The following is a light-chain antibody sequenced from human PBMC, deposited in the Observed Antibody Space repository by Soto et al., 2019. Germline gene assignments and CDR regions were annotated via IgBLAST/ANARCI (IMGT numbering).Light chain of an antibody. J-gene: IGKJ1*01. CDR1: QSVNSW. CDR2: AAS. CDR3: QQLNSYPPWT. Sequence: DIQMTQSPPVLSASVGDRVTITCRASQSVNSWLAWYQHKPGKAPKLLIYAASSLQSWVPSRFSGSGSGTDFTLTISSLQPEDFATYYCQQLNSYPPWTFGQGTKVDI. V-gene: IGKV1-9*01.